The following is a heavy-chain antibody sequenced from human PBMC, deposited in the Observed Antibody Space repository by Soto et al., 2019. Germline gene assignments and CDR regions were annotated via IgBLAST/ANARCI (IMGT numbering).Heavy chain of an antibody. Sequence: GGSVRLSCVASGFTLTTYAMNWVRQPPGKGLEWVSAISSNGGSTYYANSVMGRFTISRDNSKNTLYLQMGSLRAEDMAVYYCARQARRYFDCYDYWGQGTLVTVSS. CDR2: ISSNGGST. J-gene: IGHJ4*02. CDR1: GFTLTTYA. D-gene: IGHD3-9*01. CDR3: ARQARRYFDCYDY. V-gene: IGHV3-64*01.